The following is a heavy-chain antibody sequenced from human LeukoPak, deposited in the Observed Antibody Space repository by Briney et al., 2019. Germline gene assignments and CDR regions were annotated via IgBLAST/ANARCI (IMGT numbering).Heavy chain of an antibody. J-gene: IGHJ4*02. D-gene: IGHD3-22*01. CDR1: GFTFSSYA. CDR3: ARSKYYYDSSGYLDY. V-gene: IGHV3-23*01. Sequence: QPGGSLRLSCVASGFTFSSYAMSWVRQAPGKGLEWVSTISGSGGSTYYADSVKGRFTFSRDNSKNTLYLQMNSLRAEDTAVYYCARSKYYYDSSGYLDYWGQGTLVTVSS. CDR2: ISGSGGST.